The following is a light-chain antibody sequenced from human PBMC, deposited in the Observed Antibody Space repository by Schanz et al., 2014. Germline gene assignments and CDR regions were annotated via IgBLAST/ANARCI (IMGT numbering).Light chain of an antibody. CDR2: DVS. V-gene: IGLV2-11*01. J-gene: IGLJ2*01. CDR3: SSFAGHKV. CDR1: SSDVGGYNY. Sequence: QSALTQPRSVSGSPGQSVTISCTGTSSDVGGYNYVSWYQQHPGKAPKLMIYDVSNRPSGVANRFSGSKSGNTASLTISGLQAEDEADYYCSSFAGHKVFGGGTKLTVL.